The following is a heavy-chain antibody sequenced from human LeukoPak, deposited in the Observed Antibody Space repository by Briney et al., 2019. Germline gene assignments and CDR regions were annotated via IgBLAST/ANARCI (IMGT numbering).Heavy chain of an antibody. V-gene: IGHV3-72*01. CDR3: ATSSWYRLAY. D-gene: IGHD6-13*01. J-gene: IGHJ4*02. Sequence: GGSLRLSCAASGFTFSDSFMSWVRQAPGKGLEWVGRSRNKADSYTAEYAASVKGRFTISRDESKNSLYLQISSLETEDEAVYYCATSSWYRLAYWGQGSLVTVSS. CDR2: SRNKADSYTA. CDR1: GFTFSDSF.